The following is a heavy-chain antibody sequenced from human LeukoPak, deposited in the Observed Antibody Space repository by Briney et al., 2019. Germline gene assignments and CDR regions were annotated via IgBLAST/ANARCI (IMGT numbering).Heavy chain of an antibody. J-gene: IGHJ4*02. D-gene: IGHD3-22*01. V-gene: IGHV1-18*01. Sequence: ASVTVSCKASGYTITSYGISWVRQAPGQGLEWMGWISAYNGNTNYAQKLQGRVTMTTDTSTSTAYMELRSLRSDDTAVYYCAREYYYDSSGYKPGDYWGQGTLVTVSS. CDR1: GYTITSYG. CDR2: ISAYNGNT. CDR3: AREYYYDSSGYKPGDY.